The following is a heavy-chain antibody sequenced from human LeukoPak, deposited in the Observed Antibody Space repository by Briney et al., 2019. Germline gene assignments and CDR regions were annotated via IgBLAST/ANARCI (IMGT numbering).Heavy chain of an antibody. CDR1: GFTVSSNY. Sequence: PGGSLRLSCAASGFTVSSNYMSWVRQAPGKGLEWVSVIYSGGSTYYADSVKGRFTISRDNSKNTLYLQMNSLRAEDTAVYYCAREGLSIGFGSSYYYDSSGHGYYGMDVWGQGTTVTVSS. D-gene: IGHD3-22*01. V-gene: IGHV3-53*01. CDR3: AREGLSIGFGSSYYYDSSGHGYYGMDV. J-gene: IGHJ6*02. CDR2: IYSGGST.